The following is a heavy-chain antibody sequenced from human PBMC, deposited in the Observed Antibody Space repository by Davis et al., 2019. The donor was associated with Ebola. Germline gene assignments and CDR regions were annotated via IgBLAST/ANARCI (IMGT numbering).Heavy chain of an antibody. CDR1: GFVFSSYV. D-gene: IGHD3-22*01. V-gene: IGHV3-23*01. Sequence: GGSLRLSCAASGFVFSSYVMSWVRRAPGKGLEWVSTLGTSADTYYADSVKGRFTISRDNSKNTVYLQMNNLRAEDTAVYYCARELSAFSGYYVWGQGTLVTVSS. J-gene: IGHJ4*02. CDR3: ARELSAFSGYYV. CDR2: LGTSADT.